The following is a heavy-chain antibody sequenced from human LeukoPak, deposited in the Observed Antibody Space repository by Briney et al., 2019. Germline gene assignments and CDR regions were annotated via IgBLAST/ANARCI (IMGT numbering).Heavy chain of an antibody. CDR3: ARPQDFGLTGMNAFDI. CDR2: IYPGHSDA. D-gene: IGHD7-27*01. Sequence: GESLKISCKGSGYSFNSYWIGWVRQMPGKGLKWMGIIYPGHSDARYSPSFQGQVTISADKSISTAYLQWSSLKASDTAMYYCARPQDFGLTGMNAFDIWGQGTMVTVSS. CDR1: GYSFNSYW. V-gene: IGHV5-51*01. J-gene: IGHJ3*02.